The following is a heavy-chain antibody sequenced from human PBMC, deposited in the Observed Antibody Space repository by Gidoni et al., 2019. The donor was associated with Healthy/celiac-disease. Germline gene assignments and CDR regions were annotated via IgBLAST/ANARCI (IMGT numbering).Heavy chain of an antibody. CDR1: GGSFSGSY. CDR2: INHSGST. J-gene: IGHJ4*02. CDR3: ARGTRDYYDSSGYSLDY. Sequence: QVQLQQWGAGLLKPSETLSLTCAVYGGSFSGSYWSWIRQPPGKGLEWIGEINHSGSTNYNPSLKSRVTISVDTSKNQFSLKLSSVTAADTAVYYCARGTRDYYDSSGYSLDYWGQGTLVTVSS. V-gene: IGHV4-34*01. D-gene: IGHD3-22*01.